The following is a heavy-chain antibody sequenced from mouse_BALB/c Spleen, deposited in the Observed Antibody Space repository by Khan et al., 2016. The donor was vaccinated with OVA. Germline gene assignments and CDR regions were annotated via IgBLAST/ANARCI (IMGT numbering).Heavy chain of an antibody. D-gene: IGHD2-2*01. CDR3: TRHGFVAWFTY. CDR1: GYSFTTYY. V-gene: IGHV1S135*01. J-gene: IGHJ3*01. CDR2: IDPFSGST. Sequence: EVQLQQSGPELMKPGASVKISCKASGYSFTTYYIHWVMQSHGTSLEWIGYIDPFSGSTTYNQKFKGKATLTVDKSSSTAYIHLSILTSEDSAVYYCTRHGFVAWFTYWGQGTLVTVSA.